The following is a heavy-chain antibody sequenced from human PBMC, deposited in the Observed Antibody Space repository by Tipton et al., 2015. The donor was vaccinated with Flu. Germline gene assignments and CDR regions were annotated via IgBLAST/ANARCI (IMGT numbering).Heavy chain of an antibody. CDR3: ARDSDRNPRNLVY. J-gene: IGHJ4*02. CDR1: GGSISGYF. V-gene: IGHV4-59*01. Sequence: GLVKPSETLSLTCTVSGGSISGYFWTWIRQPPGKGLEWIGNIYYTGTTNYNPSLKSRVSFLLDRSKNHLSLKLSSVTAADTAVYFCARDSDRNPRNLVYWGPGTLVTVSS. CDR2: IYYTGTT.